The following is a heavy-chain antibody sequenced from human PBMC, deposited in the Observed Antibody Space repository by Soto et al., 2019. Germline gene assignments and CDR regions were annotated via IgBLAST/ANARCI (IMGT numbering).Heavy chain of an antibody. D-gene: IGHD6-13*01. CDR1: GGSISSYY. Sequence: PSETLSLTCTVSGGSISSYYWSWIRQPPGKGLEWIGYIYYSGSTNSNPSLKSRVTISVDTSKNQFSLKLSSVTAADTAVYYCARDSSSWYSRGGAFDIWGQGTMVTVSS. CDR2: IYYSGST. V-gene: IGHV4-59*01. J-gene: IGHJ3*02. CDR3: ARDSSSWYSRGGAFDI.